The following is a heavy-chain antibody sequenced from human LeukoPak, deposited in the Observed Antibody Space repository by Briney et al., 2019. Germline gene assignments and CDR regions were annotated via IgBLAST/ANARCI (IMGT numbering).Heavy chain of an antibody. Sequence: SETLSLTCTVSGGSISSSSYYWRWIRQPPGKGLEWIGNIYYSGSTYYNPSLKSRVTMSVDTSKNQFSLKLSSVTAADTAVYYCARDRGSVPAARQTYYYYYMDVWGKGTTVTVSS. CDR2: IYYSGST. V-gene: IGHV4-39*07. CDR1: GGSISSSSYY. CDR3: ARDRGSVPAARQTYYYYYMDV. D-gene: IGHD2-2*01. J-gene: IGHJ6*03.